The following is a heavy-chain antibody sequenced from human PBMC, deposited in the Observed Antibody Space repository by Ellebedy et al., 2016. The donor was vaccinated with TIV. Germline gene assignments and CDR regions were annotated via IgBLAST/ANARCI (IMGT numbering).Heavy chain of an antibody. CDR3: AKDLRPLWGGAMDS. Sequence: GESLKISCAASGFTFSGYGMHWVRQTPGKGLEWLAVISYNGNSHFYADSVNGRITISRANSKNTLYLQMNSLRAEDTAVYYCAKDLRPLWGGAMDSWGRGALVTVSS. CDR2: ISYNGNSH. J-gene: IGHJ4*02. D-gene: IGHD3-16*01. V-gene: IGHV3-30*18. CDR1: GFTFSGYG.